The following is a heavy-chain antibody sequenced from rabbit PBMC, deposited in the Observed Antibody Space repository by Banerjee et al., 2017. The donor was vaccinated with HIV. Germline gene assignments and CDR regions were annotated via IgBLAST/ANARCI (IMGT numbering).Heavy chain of an antibody. V-gene: IGHV1S45*01. CDR3: ARNASYGGYDL. D-gene: IGHD6-1*01. Sequence: QEQLEESGGDLVKPEGSLTLTCTASGWSFSSSYWICWVRQAPGKGLEWIACIYTGNGRTYYASGAKGRFTIPNTSPTAVTLKRTRLTAADTATYFCARNASYGGYDLWGQGTLVTVS. CDR2: IYTGNGRT. CDR1: GWSFSSSYW. J-gene: IGHJ3*01.